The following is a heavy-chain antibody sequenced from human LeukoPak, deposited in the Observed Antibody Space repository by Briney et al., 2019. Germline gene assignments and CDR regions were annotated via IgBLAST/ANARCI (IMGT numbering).Heavy chain of an antibody. D-gene: IGHD1/OR15-1a*01. Sequence: PSETLSLTCAVYGGSFSGCYWSWIRQPPGKGLEWIGEINHSGSTNYNPSLKSRVTISVDTSKNQFSLKLSSVTAADTAVYYCARGRTRTFDYWGQGTLVTVSS. V-gene: IGHV4-34*01. CDR3: ARGRTRTFDY. CDR1: GGSFSGCY. CDR2: INHSGST. J-gene: IGHJ4*02.